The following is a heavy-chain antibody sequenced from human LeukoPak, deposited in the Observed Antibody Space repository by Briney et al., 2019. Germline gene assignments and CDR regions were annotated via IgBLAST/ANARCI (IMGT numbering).Heavy chain of an antibody. J-gene: IGHJ4*02. V-gene: IGHV4-59*01. CDR1: GGSSSSSS. Sequence: SETLSLTCTVSGGSSSSSSWNWIRQPPGKGLEWIGYIYYSGSTKYNPSLESRVTISVDTSKNQISLKLRSVTAADTAVYYCALGYCINGVCYGLDYWGQGTLVTVSS. CDR2: IYYSGST. CDR3: ALGYCINGVCYGLDY. D-gene: IGHD2-8*01.